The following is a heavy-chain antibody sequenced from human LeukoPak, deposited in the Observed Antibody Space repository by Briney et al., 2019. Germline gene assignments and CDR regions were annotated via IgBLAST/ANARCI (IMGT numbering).Heavy chain of an antibody. D-gene: IGHD3-3*01. CDR3: AKDLLHYDFWSGYPWGAFDY. CDR1: GFTFSIYV. V-gene: IGHV3-23*01. CDR2: ISGSGGST. Sequence: GGSLRLSCAASGFTFSIYVMSWVRQAPGKGLEWVSAISGSGGSTYYADSVKGRFTISRDNSKNTLYLQMNSLRAEDTAVYYCAKDLLHYDFWSGYPWGAFDYWGQGTLVTVSS. J-gene: IGHJ4*02.